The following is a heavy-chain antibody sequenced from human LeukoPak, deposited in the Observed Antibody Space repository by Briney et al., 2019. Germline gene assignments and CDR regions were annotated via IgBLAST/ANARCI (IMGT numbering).Heavy chain of an antibody. CDR3: ALRGYYYLAFGY. J-gene: IGHJ4*02. V-gene: IGHV3-23*01. Sequence: GGSLRLSCAASGFTFSSYAMSWVRQAPGKGLEGVSAISGSGGSTYYADSVKGRFTISRDNSKTTLYLQMNSLRAEDTAVYYCALRGYYYLAFGYWGQGTLVTVSS. CDR2: ISGSGGST. D-gene: IGHD3-22*01. CDR1: GFTFSSYA.